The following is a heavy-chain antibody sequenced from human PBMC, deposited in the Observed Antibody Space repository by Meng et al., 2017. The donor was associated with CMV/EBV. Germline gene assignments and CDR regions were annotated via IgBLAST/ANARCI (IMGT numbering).Heavy chain of an antibody. V-gene: IGHV4-61*02. CDR1: GGSISSGSYY. J-gene: IGHJ4*02. Sequence: GQLQESGPGLVKPSQTLSLTCTVSGGSISSGSYYWSWIRQPAGKGLEWIGRIYTSGSTNYNPSLKSRVTISVDTSKNQFSLKLSSVTAADTAVYYCARALWGSSGWYRGFDYWGQGTMVTVSS. CDR2: IYTSGST. CDR3: ARALWGSSGWYRGFDY. D-gene: IGHD6-19*01.